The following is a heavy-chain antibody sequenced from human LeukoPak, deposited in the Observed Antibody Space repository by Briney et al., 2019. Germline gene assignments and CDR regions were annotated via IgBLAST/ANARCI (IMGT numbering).Heavy chain of an antibody. CDR2: ISSSSSYI. CDR1: GFTFSSYS. V-gene: IGHV3-21*01. J-gene: IGHJ6*03. CDR3: ARDIRRAAETYYMDV. D-gene: IGHD2-15*01. Sequence: PGGSLRLSCAASGFTFSSYSMNWVRQAPGKGLEWVSSISSSSSYIYYADSVKGRFTISRDNAKNSLYLQMNSLRAEDTAVYYCARDIRRAAETYYMDVWGKGTTVTVSS.